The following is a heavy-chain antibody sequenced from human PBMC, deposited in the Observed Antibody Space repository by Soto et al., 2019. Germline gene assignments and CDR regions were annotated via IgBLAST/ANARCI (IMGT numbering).Heavy chain of an antibody. CDR3: ARDIYPSLRYGGNQSGFEY. J-gene: IGHJ4*02. V-gene: IGHV4-59*01. CDR2: IYYSGST. Sequence: SETLSLTCTVSGGSISSYYCSWIRQPPGKGLEWIGYIYYSGSTNYNPSLESRVTISVDTSKNQFSLKLSSVTAAHTAVYYCARDIYPSLRYGGNQSGFEYLGQGILLAVCS. D-gene: IGHD1-26*01. CDR1: GGSISSYY.